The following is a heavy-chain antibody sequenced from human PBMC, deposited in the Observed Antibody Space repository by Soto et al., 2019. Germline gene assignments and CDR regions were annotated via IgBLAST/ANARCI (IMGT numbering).Heavy chain of an antibody. J-gene: IGHJ6*02. CDR3: ARHLGYGGNSLSYYYYGMDV. D-gene: IGHD4-17*01. V-gene: IGHV5-10-1*01. CDR2: IDPSDSYT. CDR1: GYSFTSYW. Sequence: PGESLKISCKGSGYSFTSYWISWVRQMPGKGLEWMGRIDPSDSYTNYSPSFQGHVTISADKSISTAYLQWSSLKASDTAMYYCARHLGYGGNSLSYYYYGMDVWGQGTTVTVSS.